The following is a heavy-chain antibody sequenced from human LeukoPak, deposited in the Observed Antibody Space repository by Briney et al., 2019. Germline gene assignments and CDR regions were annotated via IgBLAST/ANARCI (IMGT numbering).Heavy chain of an antibody. Sequence: GGSLRLSCAASGFTFSSYTMNWVRQAPGRGLEWVSSIISNSRYIHYADSVKGRFTISRDNAKNSLYLQMNSPRAEDTAVYYCAREDYGGNYDYWGQGTLVTVSS. J-gene: IGHJ4*02. CDR1: GFTFSSYT. D-gene: IGHD4-23*01. CDR2: IISNSRYI. CDR3: AREDYGGNYDY. V-gene: IGHV3-21*01.